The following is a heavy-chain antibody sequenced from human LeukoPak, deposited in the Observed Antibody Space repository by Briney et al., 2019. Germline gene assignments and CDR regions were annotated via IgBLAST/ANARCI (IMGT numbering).Heavy chain of an antibody. CDR3: ARDRAEYYGSXSFXNLEYFYYYMDV. CDR1: GYTFTGYY. Sequence: ASVKVSCKASGYTFTGYYIYWVRQAPGQGLEWMGWINPKSGGTNYAQKFQGRVTMTRDTSISTAYMELSRLRSDDTAVYYCARDRAEYYGSXSFXNLEYFYYYMDVWGKGTTVTVSS. D-gene: IGHD3-10*01. J-gene: IGHJ6*03. V-gene: IGHV1-2*02. CDR2: INPKSGGT.